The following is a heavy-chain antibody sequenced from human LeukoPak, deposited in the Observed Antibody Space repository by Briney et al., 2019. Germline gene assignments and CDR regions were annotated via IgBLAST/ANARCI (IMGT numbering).Heavy chain of an antibody. Sequence: GASVKVSGKTSGYTFTGYYMHWVRQAPGQGLEWMGWINPNSGGTNYAQKFQGRVTMTRDTSISTAFMELSRLRSDDTAVYYCARNTATDLYYFDYWGQGTLVTVSS. CDR2: INPNSGGT. CDR3: ARNTATDLYYFDY. V-gene: IGHV1-2*02. J-gene: IGHJ4*02. CDR1: GYTFTGYY. D-gene: IGHD5-18*01.